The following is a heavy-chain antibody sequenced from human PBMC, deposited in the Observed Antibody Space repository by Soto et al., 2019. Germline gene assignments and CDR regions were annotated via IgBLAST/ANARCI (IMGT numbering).Heavy chain of an antibody. CDR2: IYYSGST. CDR1: GGSFSSGGYY. CDR3: ARDSPAARHMDV. V-gene: IGHV4-31*11. D-gene: IGHD2-2*01. Sequence: PSETLSLTCAVYGGSFSSGGYYWSWIRQHPGKGLEWIGYIYYSGSTYYNPSLKSRVTISVDTSKNQFSLKLSSVTAADTVVYYCARDSPAARHMDVWGKGTTVTVSS. J-gene: IGHJ6*03.